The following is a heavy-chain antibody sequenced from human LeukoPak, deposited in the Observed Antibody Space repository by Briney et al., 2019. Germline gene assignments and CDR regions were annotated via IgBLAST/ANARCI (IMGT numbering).Heavy chain of an antibody. D-gene: IGHD3-22*01. CDR2: IYHSGST. CDR1: GGSISSSYW. Sequence: SETLSLTCGVSGGSISSSYWWSWVRQPPGKGLEWIGEIYHSGSTNYNPSLKSRVTISMDESKNQFSLKLNSVTAADTAVYYCARESYYDSSGYSHDAFDIWGQGTMVTVSS. V-gene: IGHV4-4*02. CDR3: ARESYYDSSGYSHDAFDI. J-gene: IGHJ3*02.